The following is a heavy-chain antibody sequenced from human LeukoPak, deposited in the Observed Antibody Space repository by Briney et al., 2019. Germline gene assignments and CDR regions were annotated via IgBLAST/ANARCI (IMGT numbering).Heavy chain of an antibody. D-gene: IGHD3-10*01. CDR3: AKGSF. CDR2: IYENGGTT. Sequence: GGSLRLSCVGSGFTFRSYAMSWVRQAPEKGLEFVSGIYENGGTTYYADSVKGRFSISRDNSKNTLYLQMDSLRGEDTAAYYCAKGSFWGQGTLVTVSS. J-gene: IGHJ4*02. CDR1: GFTFRSYA. V-gene: IGHV3-23*01.